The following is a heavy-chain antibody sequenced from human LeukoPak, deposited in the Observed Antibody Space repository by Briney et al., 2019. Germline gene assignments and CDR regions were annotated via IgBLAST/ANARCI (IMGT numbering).Heavy chain of an antibody. V-gene: IGHV3-33*01. CDR1: GFTFSSYG. Sequence: PGRSLRLSCAASGFTFSSYGMHWVRQAPGKGLEWVAVIWYDGSNKYYADSVKGRFTISRDNSKNTLYLQMNSLRAEDTAVYYCAREESGSYFRPNDYWGQGTLVTVSS. D-gene: IGHD1-26*01. J-gene: IGHJ4*02. CDR2: IWYDGSNK. CDR3: AREESGSYFRPNDY.